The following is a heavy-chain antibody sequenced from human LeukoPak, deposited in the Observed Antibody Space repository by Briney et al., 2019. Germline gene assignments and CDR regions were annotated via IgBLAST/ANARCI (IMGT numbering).Heavy chain of an antibody. V-gene: IGHV3-30*18. D-gene: IGHD2-2*01. CDR1: GFTFSDYG. J-gene: IGHJ4*02. CDR3: AKSGCGSTNCYVNC. Sequence: GGSLRLSCAVSGFTFSDYGMHWVRQAPGKGLEWVAVVSFDGSDKDYADSVKGRFTISRESSRNTLYLQMNSLRAEDTAVYYCAKSGCGSTNCYVNCWGQGTLVTVSS. CDR2: VSFDGSDK.